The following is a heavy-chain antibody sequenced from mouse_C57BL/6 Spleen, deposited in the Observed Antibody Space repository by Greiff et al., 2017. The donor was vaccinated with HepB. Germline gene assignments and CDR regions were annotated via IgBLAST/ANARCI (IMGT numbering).Heavy chain of an antibody. D-gene: IGHD2-1*01. CDR3: ARFGGNKGY. J-gene: IGHJ2*01. CDR2: IHPNSGST. CDR1: GYTFTSYW. Sequence: QVQLQQPGAELVKPGASVKLSCKASGYTFTSYWMHWVKQRPGQGLEWIGMIHPNSGSTNYNEKFKSKATLTVDKSSSTAYMQLSSLTSGDSAVYYCARFGGNKGYWGQGTTLTVSS. V-gene: IGHV1-64*01.